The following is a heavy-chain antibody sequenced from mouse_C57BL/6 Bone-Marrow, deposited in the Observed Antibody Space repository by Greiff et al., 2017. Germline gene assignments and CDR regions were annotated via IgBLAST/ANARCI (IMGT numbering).Heavy chain of an antibody. CDR3: ARHYPYYFDY. J-gene: IGHJ2*01. V-gene: IGHV5-12*01. CDR2: ISNGGGST. CDR1: GFTFSDYY. Sequence: EVQGVESGGGLVQPGGSLKLSCAASGFTFSDYYMYWVRQTPEKRLEWVAYISNGGGSTYYPDTVKGRFTISRDNAKNTLYLQMSRLKSEDTAMYYCARHYPYYFDYWGQGTTLTVSS.